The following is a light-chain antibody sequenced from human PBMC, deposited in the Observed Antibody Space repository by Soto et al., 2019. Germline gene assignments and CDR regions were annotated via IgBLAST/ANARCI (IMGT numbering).Light chain of an antibody. CDR2: DAS. CDR1: QSVSSN. V-gene: IGKV3-11*01. Sequence: EIVMTQSPATLSVSPGESATLSCRASQSVSSNLAWHQQKPGQAPRILMYDASTRATGISARFSGSGSGTDFTLTISSLEPEDIAVYYCQQRSNWRVTFGGGTKVDIK. J-gene: IGKJ4*01. CDR3: QQRSNWRVT.